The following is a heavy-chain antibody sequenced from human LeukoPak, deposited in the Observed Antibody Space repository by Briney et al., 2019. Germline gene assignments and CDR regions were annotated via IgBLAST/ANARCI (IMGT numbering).Heavy chain of an antibody. J-gene: IGHJ4*02. CDR1: GGSISGGSDS. CDR3: ARTFWVGHYGDPPPTNYYFDY. D-gene: IGHD4-17*01. Sequence: PSETLSLTCSVSGGSISGGSDSWSWIRQPPGKGLEWIGYIYYSGSTNYNPSLKGRVTISVDTSKNQFSLKLSSVTAADTAVYYCARTFWVGHYGDPPPTNYYFDYWGQGTLVTVSS. CDR2: IYYSGST. V-gene: IGHV4-61*01.